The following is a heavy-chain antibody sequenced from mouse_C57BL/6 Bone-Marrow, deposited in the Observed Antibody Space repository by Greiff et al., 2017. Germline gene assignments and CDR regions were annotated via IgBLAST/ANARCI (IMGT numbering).Heavy chain of an antibody. CDR3: ARIYYGKYVCDY. J-gene: IGHJ2*01. D-gene: IGHD2-1*01. V-gene: IGHV1-55*01. CDR2: IYPGSGST. Sequence: QVQLQQPGAELVKPGASVKMSCKASGYTFTSYWITWVKQRPGQGLEWIGDIYPGSGSTNYNEKFKSKATLTVDTSSSTAYMQLSSLTSEDSAVYYCARIYYGKYVCDYWGQGTTLTVSS. CDR1: GYTFTSYW.